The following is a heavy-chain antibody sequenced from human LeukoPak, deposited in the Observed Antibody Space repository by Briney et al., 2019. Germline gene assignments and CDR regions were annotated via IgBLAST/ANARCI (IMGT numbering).Heavy chain of an antibody. Sequence: GGSLRLSCAASGFSFGSYGMSWVCQAPGKGLQWVSSINGAGGSTSYADSVRGRFTISRDNSKNTLYLQMNSLRVDDTAVYYCAKRGEPKAFDYWGQGTLVTVSS. D-gene: IGHD3-16*01. CDR3: AKRGEPKAFDY. V-gene: IGHV3-23*01. CDR2: INGAGGST. J-gene: IGHJ4*02. CDR1: GFSFGSYG.